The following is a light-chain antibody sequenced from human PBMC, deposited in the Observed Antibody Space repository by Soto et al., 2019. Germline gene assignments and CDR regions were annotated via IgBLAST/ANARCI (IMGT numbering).Light chain of an antibody. CDR1: NANIGVNI. CDR3: AAWDDSLNGWV. CDR2: TNY. J-gene: IGLJ3*02. Sequence: QSVLTQPPSASEAPGQRVTISCSGSNANIGVNIVNWYQQLPGSAPKLLIYTNYQRPSGVPDRFSGSKSGTSASLAISGLQSDDEADYYCAAWDDSLNGWVFGGGTKLTVL. V-gene: IGLV1-44*01.